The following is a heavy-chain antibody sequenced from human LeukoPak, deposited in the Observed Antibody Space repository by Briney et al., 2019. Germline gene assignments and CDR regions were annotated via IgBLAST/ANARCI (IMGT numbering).Heavy chain of an antibody. CDR2: ITTYNGDK. CDR3: ARDCSNGVCYPRDY. CDR1: VYTLIGYG. V-gene: IGHV1-18*01. J-gene: IGHJ4*02. D-gene: IGHD2-8*01. Sequence: ASVKVSSTPSVYTLIGYGISWLRQAPGQGLEWVGWITTYNGDKKYSEKFQGRITMTTDTSTSTYYMELRSLRSDDTAIYYCARDCSNGVCYPRDYWGQGTLVIVST.